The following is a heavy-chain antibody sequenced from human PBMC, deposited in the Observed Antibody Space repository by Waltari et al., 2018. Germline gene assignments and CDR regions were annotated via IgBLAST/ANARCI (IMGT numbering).Heavy chain of an antibody. CDR1: GSSLPDLA. D-gene: IGHD7-27*01. J-gene: IGHJ4*02. CDR3: AAKEAWGNRAFDY. CDR2: FDPEDAET. Sequence: QVQLVQSGAEVKKPGASVRISCKISGSSLPDLAVHWVRQAPGKGLEWMGGFDPEDAETIVAQRFQGRVTMTEETSPETAYMELSSLSSEDTAVYFCAAKEAWGNRAFDYWGQGTLVTVSS. V-gene: IGHV1-24*01.